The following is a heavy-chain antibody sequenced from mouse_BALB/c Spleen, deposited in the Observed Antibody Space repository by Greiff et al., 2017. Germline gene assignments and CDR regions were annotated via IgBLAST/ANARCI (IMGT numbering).Heavy chain of an antibody. CDR3: ARRVRQGYYAMDY. J-gene: IGHJ4*01. D-gene: IGHD2-14*01. CDR2: INPYNGDT. Sequence: VQLQQSGPELVKPGASVKISCKASGYSFTGYFMNWVMQSHGKSLEWIGRINPYNGDTFYNQKFKGKATLTVDKSSSTAHMELRSLASEDSAVYYCARRVRQGYYAMDYWGQGTSVTVSS. CDR1: GYSFTGYF. V-gene: IGHV1-20*02.